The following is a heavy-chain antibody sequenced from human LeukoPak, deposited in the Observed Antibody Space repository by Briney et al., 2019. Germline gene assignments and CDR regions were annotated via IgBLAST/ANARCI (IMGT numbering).Heavy chain of an antibody. CDR1: GFTFSSYS. V-gene: IGHV3-23*01. Sequence: PGGSLRLSCAASGFTFSSYSMNWVRQAPGKGLEWVSVISGGGGTTYYADSVKGRFTISRDNSKNTLYLQMNSLRAEDTAVYYCARPYCGGDCYNAYYGMDVWGQGTMVTVSS. D-gene: IGHD2-21*02. J-gene: IGHJ6*02. CDR2: ISGGGGTT. CDR3: ARPYCGGDCYNAYYGMDV.